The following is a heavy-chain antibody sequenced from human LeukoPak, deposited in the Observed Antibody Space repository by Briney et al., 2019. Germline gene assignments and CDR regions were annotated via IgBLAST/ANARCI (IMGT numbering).Heavy chain of an antibody. V-gene: IGHV1-2*02. CDR3: AREKYSSGYYSLSFDY. J-gene: IGHJ4*02. CDR2: INLNSGGT. Sequence: ASVKVSCKASGYSFIGYYMHWVRQAPGQGLEWMGWINLNSGGTKYAQKFQGRVTMTRDTSISTVYMELSRLRSDDTAVYYCAREKYSSGYYSLSFDYWGQGTLVTVSS. D-gene: IGHD3-22*01. CDR1: GYSFIGYY.